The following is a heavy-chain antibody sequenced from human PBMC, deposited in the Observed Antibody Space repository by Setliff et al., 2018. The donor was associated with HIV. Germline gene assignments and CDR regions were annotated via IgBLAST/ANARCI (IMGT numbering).Heavy chain of an antibody. CDR1: GGSFSAYY. Sequence: SETLSLTCAVYGGSFSAYYWGWIRHPPGKGLEWIGEIKHNGNSNYNPSLKSRLTLSVDTSKNQFSLKLKSVTAADTAVYYCARLDYSNYYSYYIDVWGEGTMVTV. V-gene: IGHV4-34*01. CDR2: IKHNGNS. D-gene: IGHD4-4*01. J-gene: IGHJ6*03. CDR3: ARLDYSNYYSYYIDV.